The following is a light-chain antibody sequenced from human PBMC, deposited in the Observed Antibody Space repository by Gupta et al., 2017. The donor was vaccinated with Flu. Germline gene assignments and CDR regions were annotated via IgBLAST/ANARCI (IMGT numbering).Light chain of an antibody. J-gene: IGKJ2*01. CDR2: WAS. CDR1: PSVLYTSNNKNY. CDR3: QQYYSTPYT. V-gene: IGKV4-1*01. Sequence: DFVMTQSPDSLAVSLGERATINCESSPSVLYTSNNKNYLAWYQQRPGQPHKLRIYWASTRESGVPDRFSGSGSGTHFTLTITSLQAEDVAVYYCQQYYSTPYTFGQGTKLEIK.